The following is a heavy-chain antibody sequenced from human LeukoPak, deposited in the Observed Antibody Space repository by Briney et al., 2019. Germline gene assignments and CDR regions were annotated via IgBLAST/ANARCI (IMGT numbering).Heavy chain of an antibody. J-gene: IGHJ4*02. CDR3: ARDRGDSYNFAPFDY. V-gene: IGHV4-39*07. CDR1: GGSISSSSYY. D-gene: IGHD5-24*01. CDR2: IYYSGST. Sequence: SETLSLTCTVSGGSISSSSYYWGWIRQPPGKGLEWIGSIYYSGSTYYNPSLKSRVTISVDTSKNQFSLKLSSVTAADTAVYYCARDRGDSYNFAPFDYWGQGTLVTVSS.